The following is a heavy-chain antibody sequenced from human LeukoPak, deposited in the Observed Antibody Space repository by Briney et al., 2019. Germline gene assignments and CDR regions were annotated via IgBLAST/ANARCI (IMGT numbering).Heavy chain of an antibody. V-gene: IGHV4-39*01. J-gene: IGHJ4*02. D-gene: IGHD6-19*01. CDR2: IYYSGGT. CDR1: GGSISSSSYY. CDR3: ASQISGWPFDY. Sequence: SETLSLTCTVSGGSISSSSYYWGWIRQPPGKGLEWIGSIYYSGGTYYNPSLKSRVTISVDTSKNQFSLKLSSVTAADTAVYYCASQISGWPFDYWGQGALVTVSS.